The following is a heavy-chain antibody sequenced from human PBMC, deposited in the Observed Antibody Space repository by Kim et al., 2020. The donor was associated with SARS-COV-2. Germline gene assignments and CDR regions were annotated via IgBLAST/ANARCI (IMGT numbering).Heavy chain of an antibody. Sequence: SENLSLTCTVSGGSVSSGSYYWSWIRQPPGKGLEWIGYIYYSGSTNYNPSLKSRVTISVDTSKNQFSLKLSSVTAADTAVYYCARDRLLWFGEYDAFDIWGQGTMVTVSS. J-gene: IGHJ3*02. D-gene: IGHD3-10*01. CDR2: IYYSGST. V-gene: IGHV4-61*01. CDR1: GGSVSSGSYY. CDR3: ARDRLLWFGEYDAFDI.